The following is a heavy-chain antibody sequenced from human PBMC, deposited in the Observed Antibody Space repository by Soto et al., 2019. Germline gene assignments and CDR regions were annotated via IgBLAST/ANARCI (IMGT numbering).Heavy chain of an antibody. V-gene: IGHV4-59*01. D-gene: IGHD6-13*01. CDR2: IYYSGST. CDR1: GGSISSYY. Sequence: QVQLQESGPGLVKPSETLSLTCTVSGGSISSYYWSWLRQPPGKGLECIGYIYYSGSTNYNPSLKSRVTISVDTSKNQFSLKLSSVTAADTAVYYCARGRTYSSSWYTYWGQGTLITVSS. J-gene: IGHJ4*02. CDR3: ARGRTYSSSWYTY.